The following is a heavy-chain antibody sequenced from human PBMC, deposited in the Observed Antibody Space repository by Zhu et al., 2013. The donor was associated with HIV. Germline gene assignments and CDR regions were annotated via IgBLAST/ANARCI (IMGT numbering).Heavy chain of an antibody. D-gene: IGHD3-22*01. V-gene: IGHV1-2*02. CDR3: AMPRPYYYDSSGYPGDAFDI. J-gene: IGHJ3*02. CDR2: INPNSGGT. CDR1: GYTFTGYY. Sequence: QVQLVQSGAEVKKPGSSVKVSCRASGYTFTGYYMHWVRQAPGQGLEWMGWINPNSGGTNYAQKFQGRVTMTRDTSISTAYMELSRLRSDDTAVYYCAMPRPYYYDSSGYPGDAFDIWGQGTMVTVSS.